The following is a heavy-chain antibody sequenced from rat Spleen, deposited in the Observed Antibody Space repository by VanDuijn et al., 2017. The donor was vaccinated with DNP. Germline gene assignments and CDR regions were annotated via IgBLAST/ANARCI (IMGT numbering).Heavy chain of an antibody. CDR1: GFSLTSYG. CDR2: ISSGGTT. D-gene: IGHD1-3*01. J-gene: IGHJ2*01. V-gene: IGHV2S8*01. CDR3: ARSPLNYGSYYFDY. Sequence: QVQLKESGPGLVQPSQTLSPTCTVSGFSLTSYGVSWVRQPPGKGLEWIAAISSGGTTNYNSGLSSRLTISRDTSRSQLFLKMNSLQTEDTGTYYCARSPLNYGSYYFDYWGQGVMVTVSS.